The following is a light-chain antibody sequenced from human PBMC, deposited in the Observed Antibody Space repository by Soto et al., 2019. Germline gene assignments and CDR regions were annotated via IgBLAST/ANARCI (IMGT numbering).Light chain of an antibody. CDR2: GVS. CDR1: SSDVGGYNH. CDR3: CSYAGSPYV. Sequence: QSVLTQPRSVSGSPGQSVTISCTGTSSDVGGYNHVSWYQQHPDKAPKLMIYGVSKRPSGVPDRFSGSKSGNTASLTISGLQAEDEPDYYCCSYAGSPYVFGTGTKVTVL. J-gene: IGLJ1*01. V-gene: IGLV2-11*01.